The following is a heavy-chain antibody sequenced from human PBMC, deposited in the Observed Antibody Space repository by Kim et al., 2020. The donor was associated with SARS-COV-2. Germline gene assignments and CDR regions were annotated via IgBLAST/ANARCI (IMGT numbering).Heavy chain of an antibody. D-gene: IGHD3-9*01. CDR1: GGSISSGSYY. CDR2: IYTSGST. J-gene: IGHJ3*02. CDR3: AVWRDAKDYDILTGLEGPDAFDI. Sequence: SETLSLTCTVSGGSISSGSYYWSWIRQPAGKGLEWIGRIYTSGSTNYNPSLKSRVTISVDTSKNQFSLKLSSVTAADTAVYYCAVWRDAKDYDILTGLEGPDAFDIWGQGTMVTVSS. V-gene: IGHV4-61*02.